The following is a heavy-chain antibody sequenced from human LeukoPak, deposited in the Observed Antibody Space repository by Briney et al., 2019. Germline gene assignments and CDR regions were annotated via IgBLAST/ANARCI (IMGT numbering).Heavy chain of an antibody. D-gene: IGHD6-13*01. CDR1: GFTFSSYA. V-gene: IGHV3-23*01. CDR2: ISGSGGST. J-gene: IGHJ2*01. CDR3: AKKVPGIAAAGDWYFDL. Sequence: GGSLRLSCAASGFTFSSYAMSWVRQAPGKGLEWVSAISGSGGSTYYADSVKGRFTISRDNSKNTLYLQMNSLRAEDTAVYYCAKKVPGIAAAGDWYFDLWGRGTLVTVSS.